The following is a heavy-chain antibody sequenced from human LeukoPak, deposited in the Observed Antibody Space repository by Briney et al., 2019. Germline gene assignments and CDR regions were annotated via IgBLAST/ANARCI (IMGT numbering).Heavy chain of an antibody. V-gene: IGHV3-48*02. CDR1: GFTFSGYA. J-gene: IGHJ2*01. CDR3: ARDALHPRWFFDL. CDR2: ISSSSDTI. D-gene: IGHD4-11*01. Sequence: GGSLRLSCAASGFTFSGYAMHWVRQAPVKGLEWISYISSSSDTIYYADSVKGRFTISRDNAKNSLYLHMNSLRDEDTAVYYCARDALHPRWFFDLWGRGTLVTISS.